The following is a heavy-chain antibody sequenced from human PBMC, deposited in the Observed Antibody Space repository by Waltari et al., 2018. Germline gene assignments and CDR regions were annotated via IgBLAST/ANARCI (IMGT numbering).Heavy chain of an antibody. CDR2: ISGSGAAI. Sequence: EVQLLESGGALLQHGGSLRPSCAASGFPLRRYAIVWVRPAAGEGLEWVSSISGSGAAIYYADSVKGRFTISRDNSKNTLYMQMISLRAEDTAVYYCAEAGLYVRDYYYDYSMGVWGQGTTVTVSS. V-gene: IGHV3-23*01. D-gene: IGHD3-16*01. CDR3: AEAGLYVRDYYYDYSMGV. CDR1: GFPLRRYA. J-gene: IGHJ6*02.